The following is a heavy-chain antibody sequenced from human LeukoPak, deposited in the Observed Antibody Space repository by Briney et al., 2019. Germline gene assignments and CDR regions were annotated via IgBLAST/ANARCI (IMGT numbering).Heavy chain of an antibody. CDR1: GFTFSSYG. CDR2: IWYDGSNK. CDR3: ASLLAYCGGDCPMGFDY. J-gene: IGHJ4*02. Sequence: GRSLRLSCAASGFTFSSYGMHWVRQAPGKGLEWVAVIWYDGSNKYYADSVKGRFTISRDNSKNTLYLQMNSLRAEDTAVYYCASLLAYCGGDCPMGFDYWGQGTLVTVSS. D-gene: IGHD2-21*02. V-gene: IGHV3-33*01.